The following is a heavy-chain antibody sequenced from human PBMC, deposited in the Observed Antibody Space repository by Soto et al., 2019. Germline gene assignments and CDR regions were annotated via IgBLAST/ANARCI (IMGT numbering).Heavy chain of an antibody. Sequence: ASVKVSCKSSGFTFTSYYMHCVRQAPAQGLEWMGIINPSGDTTNYAQKFQGRVTMTRDTSTSTVYMELSSLRSEDTAVYYCTRGAYCGGDYPDYWGQGTLVTVSS. J-gene: IGHJ4*02. CDR2: INPSGDTT. CDR1: GFTFTSYY. V-gene: IGHV1-46*03. D-gene: IGHD2-21*01. CDR3: TRGAYCGGDYPDY.